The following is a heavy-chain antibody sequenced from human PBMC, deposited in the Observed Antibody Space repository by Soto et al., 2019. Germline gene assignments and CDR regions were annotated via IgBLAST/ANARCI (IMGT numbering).Heavy chain of an antibody. D-gene: IGHD6-25*01. Sequence: EVQLVESGGGLVQPGGSLRLSCAASGFTFGNYWMTWVRQAPGKGLEWVANIKGDGSAKSYLDSVRGRFTVSRDKAENSMFLQMNILRAEDTALYYCARDVYPGSSGYYLDAFDIWGQGTMVTVS. V-gene: IGHV3-7*05. CDR1: GFTFGNYW. CDR2: IKGDGSAK. CDR3: ARDVYPGSSGYYLDAFDI. J-gene: IGHJ3*02.